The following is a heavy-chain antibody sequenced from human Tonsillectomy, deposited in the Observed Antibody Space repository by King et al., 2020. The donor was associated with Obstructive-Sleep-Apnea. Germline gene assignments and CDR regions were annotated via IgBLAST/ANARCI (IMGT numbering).Heavy chain of an antibody. J-gene: IGHJ4*02. Sequence: VQLVQSGAEVKKPGASVKVSCKASGYTFTSYAMHWVRQAPGQRLEWMGWINAVNGNTKYSQKFQGRVTITRDTSASTAYMELSSLGSEDTAVYYCARRYCSGGSCYIDYWGQGTLVTVSS. CDR2: INAVNGNT. D-gene: IGHD2-15*01. V-gene: IGHV1-3*01. CDR3: ARRYCSGGSCYIDY. CDR1: GYTFTSYA.